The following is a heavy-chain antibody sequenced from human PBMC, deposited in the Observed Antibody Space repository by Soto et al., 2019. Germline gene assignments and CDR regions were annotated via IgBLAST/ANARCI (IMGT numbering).Heavy chain of an antibody. CDR3: ARAHIAAAGTHGAFDI. CDR1: GGSISSDYYH. V-gene: IGHV4-30-4*08. CDR2: INHSGST. J-gene: IGHJ3*02. D-gene: IGHD6-13*01. Sequence: SETLSLTCTVSGGSISSDYYHWTWIRQSPGKGLEWIGYINHSGSTNYNPSLKSRVTISVDPSKNQFSLKLSSVTAADTAVYYCARAHIAAAGTHGAFDIWGQGTMVTVSS.